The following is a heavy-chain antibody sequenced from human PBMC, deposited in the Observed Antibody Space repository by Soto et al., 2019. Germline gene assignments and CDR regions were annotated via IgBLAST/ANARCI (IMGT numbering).Heavy chain of an antibody. V-gene: IGHV3-20*04. D-gene: IGHD3-10*01. CDR2: INWNGGST. CDR1: GFTFDDYG. CDR3: ARVVWYYYGSGSYFIDY. J-gene: IGHJ4*02. Sequence: GGSLRLSCAASGFTFDDYGMSWVRQAPGKGLEWVSGINWNGGSTGYADSVKGRFTISRDNAKNSLYLQMNSLRAEDTALYYCARVVWYYYGSGSYFIDYWGQGTLVTVSS.